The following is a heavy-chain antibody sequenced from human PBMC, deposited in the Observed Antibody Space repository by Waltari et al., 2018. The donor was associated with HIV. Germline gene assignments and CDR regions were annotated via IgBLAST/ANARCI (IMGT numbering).Heavy chain of an antibody. CDR1: GGSIRDSYYY. D-gene: IGHD1-26*01. CDR3: ARHEPRSTWFDP. J-gene: IGHJ5*02. CDR2: MLYRGSA. V-gene: IGHV4-39*01. Sequence: QLHLQESGPGLVKPSETLSLTCSVSGGSIRDSYYYWGWIRQPPGKGLEWSGSMLYRGSAYDNPSLKSRVTIAVDTSKNQFSLKLSSVTAADTALYFCARHEPRSTWFDPWGQGTLVTVSS.